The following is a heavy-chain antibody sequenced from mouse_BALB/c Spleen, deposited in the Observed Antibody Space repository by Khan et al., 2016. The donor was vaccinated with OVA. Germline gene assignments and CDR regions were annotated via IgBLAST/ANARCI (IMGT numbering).Heavy chain of an antibody. CDR2: IYPYHGGGHT. V-gene: IGHV1-63*02. CDR3: AIWATWYFDV. D-gene: IGHD3-1*01. Sequence: QVHVKQSGAELVRPGPSVKISCKASGYTFTNQWIGWLKQMPGLGLEWIGDIYPYHGGGHTHYNERFMAKATLTAATPSSPTSMSLRSLTSEDSSVYFCAIWATWYFDVWGAGTTVTVSS. CDR1: GYTFTNQW. J-gene: IGHJ1*01.